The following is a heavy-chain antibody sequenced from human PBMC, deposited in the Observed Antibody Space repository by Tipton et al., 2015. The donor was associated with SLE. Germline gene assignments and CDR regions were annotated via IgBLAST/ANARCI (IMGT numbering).Heavy chain of an antibody. V-gene: IGHV4-59*11. J-gene: IGHJ2*01. CDR2: IYYSGST. CDR3: AREFLNPVTTVHYYFDL. D-gene: IGHD4-11*01. Sequence: TLSLTCTVSGASINSHYWSWFRQPPGKGLDWIGYIYYSGSTTYKPTLKCRGTISLDKSKNQFSLTLSSVTAADTAVYYCAREFLNPVTTVHYYFDLWGRGTLVTVSS. CDR1: GASINSHY.